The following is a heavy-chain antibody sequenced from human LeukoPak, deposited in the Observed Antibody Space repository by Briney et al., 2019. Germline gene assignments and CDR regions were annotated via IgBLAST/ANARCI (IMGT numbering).Heavy chain of an antibody. CDR2: ISSSSSYI. CDR3: ARDYYDSSGLFDY. D-gene: IGHD3-22*01. J-gene: IGHJ4*02. V-gene: IGHV3-21*01. CDR1: GFTFSSYS. Sequence: KPGGSLRLSCAASGFTFSSYSMNWVRQAPGEGLEWVSSISSSSSYIYYADSVKGRFTISRDNAKNSLYLQMNSLRAEDTAVYYCARDYYDSSGLFDYWGQGTLVTVSS.